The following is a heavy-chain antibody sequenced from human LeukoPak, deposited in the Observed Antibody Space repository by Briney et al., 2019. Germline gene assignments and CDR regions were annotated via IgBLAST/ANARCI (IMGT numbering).Heavy chain of an antibody. J-gene: IGHJ4*02. CDR1: GGTFSSYA. CDR3: AREAGHLHRTFDY. V-gene: IGHV1-69*13. D-gene: IGHD3/OR15-3a*01. Sequence: SVKVSYKASGGTFSSYAISWVRQAPGQGLEWMGGIIPIFGTANYAQKFQGRVTITADESTSTAYMELSSLRSEDTAVYYCAREAGHLHRTFDYWGQGTLVTVSS. CDR2: IIPIFGTA.